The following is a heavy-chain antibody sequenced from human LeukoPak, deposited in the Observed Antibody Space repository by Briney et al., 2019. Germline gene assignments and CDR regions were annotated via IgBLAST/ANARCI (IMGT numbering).Heavy chain of an antibody. J-gene: IGHJ4*02. CDR3: ARGRAYDFWSGYSPAYDRYYFDY. V-gene: IGHV1-2*02. Sequence: GASVKVSCKASGYTFTGYYMHWVRQAPGQGLEWMGWINPNSGGTNYAQKFQGRVTMTRDTSISTAYMELSRLRSDDTAVYYCARGRAYDFWSGYSPAYDRYYFDYWGQGTLVTVSS. CDR2: INPNSGGT. D-gene: IGHD3-3*01. CDR1: GYTFTGYY.